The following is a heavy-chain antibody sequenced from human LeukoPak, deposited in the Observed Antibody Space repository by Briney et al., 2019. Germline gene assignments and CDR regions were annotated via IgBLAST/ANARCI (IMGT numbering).Heavy chain of an antibody. CDR3: ARDPYDSSGYYYVHYYGMDV. CDR1: GGTFSSYA. J-gene: IGHJ6*02. V-gene: IGHV1-69*13. CDR2: IIPIFGTA. D-gene: IGHD3-22*01. Sequence: SVKVSCKASGGTFSSYAISWVRQAPGQGLEWMGGIIPIFGTANYAQKFQGRVTITADESTSTAYMELSSLRSEDTAVYYCARDPYDSSGYYYVHYYGMDVWGQGTTVTVSS.